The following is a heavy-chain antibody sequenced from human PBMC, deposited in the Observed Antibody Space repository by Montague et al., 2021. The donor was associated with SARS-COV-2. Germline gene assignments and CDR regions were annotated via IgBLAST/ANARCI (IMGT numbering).Heavy chain of an antibody. CDR2: CSYSDST. Sequence: SETLSLTCSGARASSGTSPDRRSGMRQSPGKSLHWVGCCSYSDSTHYNPSLRSRVTISVDSSKNQFSLKLNSVTAADTAIYYCARHMGHVLVSVTGANWFDPWGQGTLVTVSS. J-gene: IGHJ5*02. CDR1: RASSGTSPDR. D-gene: IGHD5/OR15-5a*01. V-gene: IGHV4-39*01. CDR3: ARHMGHVLVSVTGANWFDP.